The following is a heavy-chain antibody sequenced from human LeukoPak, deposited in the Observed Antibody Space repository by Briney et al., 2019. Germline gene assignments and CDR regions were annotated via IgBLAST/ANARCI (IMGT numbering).Heavy chain of an antibody. CDR3: ARPYSSGLYKNWFGP. D-gene: IGHD6-19*01. V-gene: IGHV1-2*06. CDR2: INPNSGGT. CDR1: GYTFTGYY. Sequence: GASVKVSCRASGYTFTGYYMHWVRQAPGQGLEWMGRINPNSGGTNYAQNFQGRVTMTRDTSISTAYMELSRLTSDDTAVYYCARPYSSGLYKNWFGPWGQGTLVTVSS. J-gene: IGHJ5*02.